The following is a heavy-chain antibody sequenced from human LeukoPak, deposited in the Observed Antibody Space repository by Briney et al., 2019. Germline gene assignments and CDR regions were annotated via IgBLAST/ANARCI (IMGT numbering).Heavy chain of an antibody. CDR2: ISYGGST. J-gene: IGHJ6*02. V-gene: IGHV4-39*07. CDR3: ARVRRSSGYSNYGMDV. D-gene: IGHD3-22*01. Sequence: PSETLSLTCTVSGDSISSKTNYWGWFRQPPGKGLEWIGSISYGGSTYYNPSLKSRVTISVDTSKNQFSLKLSSVTAADTAVYYCARVRRSSGYSNYGMDVWGQGTTVTVSS. CDR1: GDSISSKTNY.